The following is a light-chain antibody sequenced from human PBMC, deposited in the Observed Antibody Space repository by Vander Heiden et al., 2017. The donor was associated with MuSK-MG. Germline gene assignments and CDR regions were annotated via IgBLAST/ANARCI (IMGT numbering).Light chain of an antibody. CDR2: NNN. Sequence: QSVLTPLPSASGTHGQRVTISCSGSSSNIGSNTVHWYQQLPGTAPKLLIYNNNQRPSGVPDRFSGSKAGTSAALAISGLQSEDEADYYCAAWDDSLNGGVVFGGGTKLTVL. J-gene: IGLJ2*01. CDR1: SSNIGSNT. CDR3: AAWDDSLNGGVV. V-gene: IGLV1-44*01.